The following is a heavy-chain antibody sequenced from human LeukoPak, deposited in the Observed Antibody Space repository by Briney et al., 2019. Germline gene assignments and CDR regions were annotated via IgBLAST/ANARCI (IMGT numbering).Heavy chain of an antibody. D-gene: IGHD3-9*01. CDR2: ISGSGGSA. V-gene: IGHV3-23*01. Sequence: GGSLRLSCAASGFTFSSYGMSWVRQAPGKGLEWVSAISGSGGSAYYADSVKGRFTISRDNSKNTLYLQMNSLRAEDTAVYYCAKDLRYFDWLLPYYWGQRTLVTVSS. CDR3: AKDLRYFDWLLPYY. CDR1: GFTFSSYG. J-gene: IGHJ4*02.